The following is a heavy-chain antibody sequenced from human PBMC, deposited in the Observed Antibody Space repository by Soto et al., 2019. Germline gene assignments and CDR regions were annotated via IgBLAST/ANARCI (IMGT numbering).Heavy chain of an antibody. CDR1: GFRFSDYS. CDR3: AREYDDFCSGHFDY. V-gene: IGHV3-48*01. CDR2: ISSSSFTI. D-gene: IGHD3-3*01. J-gene: IGHJ4*02. Sequence: EVHLVESGGGVVQPGGALRLSCAASGFRFSDYSMNWVRQAPGRGLEWVSEISSSSFTIHYADSVEGRFTISRDNDKNKLSVQMNSMRGEDTAVYYYAREYDDFCSGHFDYWGQGALVTVSS.